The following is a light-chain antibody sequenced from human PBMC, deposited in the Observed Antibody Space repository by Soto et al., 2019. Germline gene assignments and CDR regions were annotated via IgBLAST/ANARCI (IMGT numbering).Light chain of an antibody. CDR2: EVT. Sequence: QSALTQPPSASGSPGQSVTISCTGTSSDVGSSNYVSWYQHHPGKAPKLMIYEVTKRPSGVPDRFSGSKSGNTASLTVSGLQAEDEADYYCSSDAGFNNLGVFGGGTKLTVL. CDR3: SSDAGFNNLGV. CDR1: SSDVGSSNY. V-gene: IGLV2-8*01. J-gene: IGLJ2*01.